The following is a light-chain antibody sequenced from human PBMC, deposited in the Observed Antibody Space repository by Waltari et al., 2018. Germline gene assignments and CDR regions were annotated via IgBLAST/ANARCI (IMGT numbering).Light chain of an antibody. CDR2: GNI. CDR1: SSNIGAGYD. J-gene: IGLJ2*01. V-gene: IGLV1-40*01. CDR3: QSYDSSLSVV. Sequence: QSVLTQPPSVSGAPGQRVTISCTGTSSNIGAGYDVHWYQQLPGTAPKLLMYGNINRPSGVPDRFSGSKSGTSASLAITGLQAEDEADYYCQSYDSSLSVVFGGGTKLTVL.